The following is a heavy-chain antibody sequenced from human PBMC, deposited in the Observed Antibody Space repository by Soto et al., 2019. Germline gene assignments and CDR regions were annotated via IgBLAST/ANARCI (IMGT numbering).Heavy chain of an antibody. J-gene: IGHJ6*02. D-gene: IGHD2-15*01. CDR1: GFIFSNYG. Sequence: EVVLLESGGALVQPGGSLRLSCAVSGFIFSNYGMSWVRQAPEKGLEWVSAISGSGGNTYYADSVKGRFTISRDNSKNTLYLQMNSLRADDTALYYCAKYIVVAANYGLDVWGQGTRVSVSS. V-gene: IGHV3-23*01. CDR2: ISGSGGNT. CDR3: AKYIVVAANYGLDV.